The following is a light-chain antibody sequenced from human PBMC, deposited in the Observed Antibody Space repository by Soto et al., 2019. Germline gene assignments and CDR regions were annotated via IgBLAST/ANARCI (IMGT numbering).Light chain of an antibody. CDR3: QQYNNWPTWT. V-gene: IGKV3D-15*01. CDR2: DAS. CDR1: QSVSTN. J-gene: IGKJ1*01. Sequence: IVMTPSPATLSVSPGASATLSCRASQSVSTNLAWYQQKPGQAPRLLIYDASNRATGIPARFSGSGSGTDFTLTISSLQAEDSAVYFCQQYNNWPTWTFGQGTKVDIK.